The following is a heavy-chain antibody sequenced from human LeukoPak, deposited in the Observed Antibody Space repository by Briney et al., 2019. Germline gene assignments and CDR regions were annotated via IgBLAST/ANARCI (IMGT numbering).Heavy chain of an antibody. CDR2: ISSNGGIT. D-gene: IGHD2-15*01. J-gene: IGHJ4*02. Sequence: GGSLRLSCSASGFTFSNYAMPWVRQAPGKGLEYVSDISSNGGITYYADSVKGRFTVSRDNSKNMLYLQMNSLRAEDTAVYYCVKDKYPVVVAATLDYWGQGILVTVSS. CDR1: GFTFSNYA. V-gene: IGHV3-64D*09. CDR3: VKDKYPVVVAATLDY.